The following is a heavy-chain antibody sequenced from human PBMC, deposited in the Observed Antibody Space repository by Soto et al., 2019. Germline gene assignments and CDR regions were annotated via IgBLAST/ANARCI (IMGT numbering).Heavy chain of an antibody. J-gene: IGHJ6*02. CDR2: ISAYNGNT. D-gene: IGHD2-2*02. CDR3: ARYATRLPYCISTSCYTGSYYYYGMDV. Sequence: ASVKVSCKASGYTFTSYGISWVRQAPGQGLEWMGWISAYNGNTNYAQKLQGRVNMTTDTSTSTAYMELRSLRSEDTAVYYCARYATRLPYCISTSCYTGSYYYYGMDVWGQGTTVTVSS. V-gene: IGHV1-18*01. CDR1: GYTFTSYG.